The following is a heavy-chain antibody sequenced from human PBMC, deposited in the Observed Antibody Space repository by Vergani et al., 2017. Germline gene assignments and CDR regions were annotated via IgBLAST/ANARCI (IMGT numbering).Heavy chain of an antibody. CDR3: AREGTSWFGESRFDP. V-gene: IGHV4-31*03. Sequence: QVQLQESGPGLVKPSQTLSLTCTVSGGSISSGGYYWSWIRQHPGKGLEWIGYIYYSGSTYYHPSLKSRVTISVDTSKNQFSLKLSSGTAADTAVYYCAREGTSWFGESRFDPWGQGTLVTVSS. D-gene: IGHD3-10*01. J-gene: IGHJ5*02. CDR1: GGSISSGGYY. CDR2: IYYSGST.